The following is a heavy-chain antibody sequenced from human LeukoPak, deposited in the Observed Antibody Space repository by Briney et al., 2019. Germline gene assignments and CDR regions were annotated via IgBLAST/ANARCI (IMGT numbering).Heavy chain of an antibody. CDR3: ARVEVAATSNWFDP. Sequence: SETLSLTCTVSGGSITSGGYYWSWIRQPPGKGLEWIGEINHSGSTNYNPSLKSRVTISVDTSKNQFSLKLSSVTAADTAVYYCARVEVAATSNWFDPWGQGTLVTVSS. J-gene: IGHJ5*02. V-gene: IGHV4-61*08. CDR1: GGSITSGGYY. D-gene: IGHD2-15*01. CDR2: INHSGST.